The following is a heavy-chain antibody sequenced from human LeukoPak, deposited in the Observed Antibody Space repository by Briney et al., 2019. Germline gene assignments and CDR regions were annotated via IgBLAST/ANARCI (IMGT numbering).Heavy chain of an antibody. V-gene: IGHV4-34*01. CDR3: ARGGVVVPDY. CDR1: GGSFSGYY. D-gene: IGHD3-22*01. CDR2: INHSGST. Sequence: SETLSLTCAVYGGSFSGYYWSWIRQPPGKGLEWIGEINHSGSTNYNPSLKSRVTISVDTSKNQFPLKLSSVTAADTAVYYCARGGVVVPDYWGQGTLVTVSS. J-gene: IGHJ4*02.